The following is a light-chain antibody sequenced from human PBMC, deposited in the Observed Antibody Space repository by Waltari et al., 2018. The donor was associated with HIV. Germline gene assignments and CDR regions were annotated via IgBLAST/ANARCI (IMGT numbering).Light chain of an antibody. V-gene: IGLV1-44*01. Sequence: QSVLTQPHSAPGPPGQRISPSRSGRSSHLGSDAVSWYQQFPGTAPKLLIFNSNQRPSGVPDRFSASKSGTSAALAISGLQSDDEADYYCATWDHELDSWVFGGGTKLTVL. CDR2: NSN. J-gene: IGLJ3*02. CDR3: ATWDHELDSWV. CDR1: SSHLGSDA.